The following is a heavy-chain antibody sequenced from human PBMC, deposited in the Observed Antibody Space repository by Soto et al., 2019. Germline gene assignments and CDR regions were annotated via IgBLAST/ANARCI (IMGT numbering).Heavy chain of an antibody. V-gene: IGHV3-30-3*01. CDR3: ARAPSGAVAGTGDY. D-gene: IGHD6-19*01. CDR2: ISYDGSNK. Sequence: QVQLVESGGGVVQPGRSLRLSCAASGFTFSSYAMHWVRQAPGKGLEWVAVISYDGSNKYYADSVKGRFTISGDNSKNTLYLQMNSLRAEDTAVYYCARAPSGAVAGTGDYWGQGTLATVSS. J-gene: IGHJ4*02. CDR1: GFTFSSYA.